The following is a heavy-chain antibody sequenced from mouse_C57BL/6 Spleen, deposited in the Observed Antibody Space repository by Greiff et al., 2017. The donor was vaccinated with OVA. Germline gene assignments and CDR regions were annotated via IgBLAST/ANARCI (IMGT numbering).Heavy chain of an antibody. J-gene: IGHJ3*01. V-gene: IGHV2-9-1*01. CDR2: IWTGGGT. CDR1: GFSLTSYA. CDR3: ASLYYDYSWFAY. D-gene: IGHD2-4*01. Sequence: VQVVESGPGLVAPSQSLSITCTVSGFSLTSYAISWVRQPPGKGLEWLGVIWTGGGTNYNSALKSRLSISKDNSKSQVFLKMNSLQTDDTARYYCASLYYDYSWFAYWGQGTLVTVSA.